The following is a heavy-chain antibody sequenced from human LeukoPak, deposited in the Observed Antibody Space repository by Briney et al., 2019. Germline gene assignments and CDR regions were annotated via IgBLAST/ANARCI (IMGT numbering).Heavy chain of an antibody. Sequence: SVKVSCKASGYTFTSYGISWVRQAPGQGLEWMGGIIPIFGTANYAQKLQGRVTITTDESTSTAYMELSSLRSDDTAVYYCAYYYRRCYESERYFDYWGEGTLLTVSS. CDR2: IIPIFGTA. D-gene: IGHD2-2*01. CDR1: GYTFTSYG. CDR3: AYYYRRCYESERYFDY. J-gene: IGHJ4*02. V-gene: IGHV1-69*05.